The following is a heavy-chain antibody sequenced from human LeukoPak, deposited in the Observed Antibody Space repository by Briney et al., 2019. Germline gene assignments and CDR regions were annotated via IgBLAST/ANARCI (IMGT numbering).Heavy chain of an antibody. CDR3: ARQSGSYPGFGFDY. CDR2: ISAYNGNT. Sequence: ASVKVSCKASGYTFTNYGISWVRQAPGQGLEWMGWISAYNGNTNYAQKLQGRVTMTTDTSTSTAYMELSSLRSEDTAVYYCARQSGSYPGFGFDYWGQGTLVTVSS. J-gene: IGHJ4*02. D-gene: IGHD1-26*01. CDR1: GYTFTNYG. V-gene: IGHV1-18*01.